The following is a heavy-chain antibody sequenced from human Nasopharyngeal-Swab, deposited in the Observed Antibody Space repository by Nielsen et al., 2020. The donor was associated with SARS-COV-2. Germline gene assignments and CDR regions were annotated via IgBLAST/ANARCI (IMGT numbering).Heavy chain of an antibody. Sequence: SDTLSLTCTVSGGSISSGGYYWSWIRQHPGKGLEWLGYIYYSGSTYYNPSLKSRVTISVDTSKNQFSLKLSSVTAADTAVYYCARGILRGYSYGYYYYLDVWGKGTTVTVSS. CDR3: ARGILRGYSYGYYYYLDV. J-gene: IGHJ6*03. CDR2: IYYSGST. D-gene: IGHD5-18*01. CDR1: GGSISSGGYY. V-gene: IGHV4-31*03.